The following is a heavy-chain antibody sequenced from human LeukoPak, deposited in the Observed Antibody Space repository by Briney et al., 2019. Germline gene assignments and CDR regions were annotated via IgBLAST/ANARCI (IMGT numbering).Heavy chain of an antibody. D-gene: IGHD3/OR15-3a*01. CDR2: IWYDGSNK. CDR3: ARETPPEGLEAGMDV. V-gene: IGHV3-33*08. Sequence: GGSLRLSCAASGFTFSSSWMAWVRQAPGKGLEWVAVIWYDGSNKYYADSVKGRFTISRDNSKNTLYLQMNSLRAEDTAVYYCARETPPEGLEAGMDVWGQGTTVTVSS. CDR1: GFTFSSSW. J-gene: IGHJ6*02.